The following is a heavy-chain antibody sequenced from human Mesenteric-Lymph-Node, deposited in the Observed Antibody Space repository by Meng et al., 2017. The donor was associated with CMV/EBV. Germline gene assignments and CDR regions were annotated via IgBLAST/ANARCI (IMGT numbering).Heavy chain of an antibody. J-gene: IGHJ4*02. CDR1: GGSVSSGSYY. V-gene: IGHV4-61*01. CDR2: IFYSGST. D-gene: IGHD6-19*01. Sequence: SETLSLTCTVSGGSVSSGSYYWSWIRQPPGKGLEWIGYIFYSGSTNYNPSLKSRVTISVDTSKNQFSLKLSSVTAADTAVYYCARGRIGVAGPSPGPDYWGQGALVTVSS. CDR3: ARGRIGVAGPSPGPDY.